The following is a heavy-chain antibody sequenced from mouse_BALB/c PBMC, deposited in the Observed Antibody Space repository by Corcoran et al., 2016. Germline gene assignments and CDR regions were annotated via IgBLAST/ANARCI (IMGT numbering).Heavy chain of an antibody. CDR3: ARGDYDPPWFAY. J-gene: IGHJ3*01. D-gene: IGHD2-4*01. V-gene: IGHV1-26*01. CDR2: INPYNGAT. CDR1: GYSFTGYY. Sequence: EVQLQQSGPELVKPGASVKISCKASGYSFTGYYMHWVKQSHVKSLEWIGRINPYNGATSYNQNFKDKASLTVYKSSSTAYMELHSLTSEDSAVYYCARGDYDPPWFAYWGQGTLVTVSA.